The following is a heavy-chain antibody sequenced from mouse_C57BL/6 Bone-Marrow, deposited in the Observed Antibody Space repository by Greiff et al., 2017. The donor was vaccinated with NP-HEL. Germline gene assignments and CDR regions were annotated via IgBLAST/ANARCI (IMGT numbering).Heavy chain of an antibody. CDR1: GYTFTNYW. Sequence: VKLVESGAELVRPGTSVKMSCKASGYTFTNYWIGWAKQRPGHGLEWIGDIYPGGGYTNYNEKFKGKATLTADKSSSTAYMQFSSLTSEDSAIYYCARRDGYYVSYAMDYWGQGTSVTVSS. CDR2: IYPGGGYT. J-gene: IGHJ4*01. CDR3: ARRDGYYVSYAMDY. V-gene: IGHV1-63*01. D-gene: IGHD2-3*01.